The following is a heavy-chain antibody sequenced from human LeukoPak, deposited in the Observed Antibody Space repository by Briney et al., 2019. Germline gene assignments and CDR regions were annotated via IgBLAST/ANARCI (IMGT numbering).Heavy chain of an antibody. CDR2: IRSSSTYI. CDR1: GFTFRSYS. D-gene: IGHD2-2*02. Sequence: GGSLRLSCAASGFTFRSYSMNWVRQAPGKGLEWVSSIRSSSTYIYYADSVKGRFTISRDNAKNSLYLQTNSLGAEDTAVYYCARTIPTDYYGMDVWGQGTTVTVSS. J-gene: IGHJ6*02. CDR3: ARTIPTDYYGMDV. V-gene: IGHV3-21*01.